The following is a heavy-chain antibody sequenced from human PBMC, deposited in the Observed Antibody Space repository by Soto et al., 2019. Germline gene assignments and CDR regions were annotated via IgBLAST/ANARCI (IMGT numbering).Heavy chain of an antibody. CDR3: ARVHCSAGTCLDGLDF. D-gene: IGHD2-15*01. V-gene: IGHV6-1*01. CDR2: IYYRSKWFH. Sequence: SETLSLTCVISGDSVSSNGACWNWIRQSPSRGLQWLGRIYYRSKWFHDYAASVESRMAINPDTSRNQFSLQLNYVTPEDTAVYYCARVHCSAGTCLDGLDFWGQGTTVTVSS. J-gene: IGHJ6*02. CDR1: GDSVSSNGAC.